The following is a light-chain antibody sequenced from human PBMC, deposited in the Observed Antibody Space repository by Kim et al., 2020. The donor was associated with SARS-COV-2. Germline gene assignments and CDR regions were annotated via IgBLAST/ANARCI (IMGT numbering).Light chain of an antibody. J-gene: IGLJ2*01. CDR3: QSYDNSLTV. CDR2: GNN. CDR1: SSNIGAGSD. V-gene: IGLV1-40*01. Sequence: QSVLTQPPSVSGALGQRVTISCSGGSSNIGAGSDVHWYQHLPGSTPKLLIYGNNNRPSGVPDRFSGSKSDTSASLAITGLQAEDEADYYCQSYDNSLTVFGGGTQLTVL.